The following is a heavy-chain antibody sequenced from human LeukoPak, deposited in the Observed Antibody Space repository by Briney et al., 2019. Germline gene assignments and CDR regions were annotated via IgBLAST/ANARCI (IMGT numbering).Heavy chain of an antibody. CDR3: ATNYYDSSGYSYYYYYYMDV. Sequence: PGGSLRLSCAASGFTFSSYGMSWVRQAPGKGLEWVSAISGSGGSTYYADSVKGRFTISRDNSKNTLYLQMNSLRAEDTAVYYCATNYYDSSGYSYYYYYYMDVWGKGTTVTISS. J-gene: IGHJ6*03. V-gene: IGHV3-23*01. D-gene: IGHD3-22*01. CDR1: GFTFSSYG. CDR2: ISGSGGST.